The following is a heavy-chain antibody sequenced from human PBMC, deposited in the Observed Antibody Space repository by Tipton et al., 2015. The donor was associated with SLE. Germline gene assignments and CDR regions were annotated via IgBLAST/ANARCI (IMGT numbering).Heavy chain of an antibody. CDR2: IIPIFGTA. Sequence: QVQLVQSGAEVKKPGASVKVSCKASGYTFTSYGISWVRQAPGQGLEWMGGIIPIFGTANYAQKFQGRVTITADESTSTAYMELSSLRSEDTAVYYCARPYDSSGYYPYYYGMDVWGQGTTVTVSS. CDR3: ARPYDSSGYYPYYYGMDV. V-gene: IGHV1-69*01. D-gene: IGHD3-22*01. CDR1: GYTFTSYG. J-gene: IGHJ6*02.